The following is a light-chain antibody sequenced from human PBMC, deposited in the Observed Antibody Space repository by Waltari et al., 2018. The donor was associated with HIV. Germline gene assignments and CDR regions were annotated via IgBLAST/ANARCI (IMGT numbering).Light chain of an antibody. Sequence: QSVLTQPPSVSGAPGQRVTISCTGSSSNIGAGYDVHWYQQLPGTAPKLLIYANSKRPSGGPDRFSGAKSGTSASRAITGLQAEDEADYYCQSYDSSLSGVVFGGGTKLTVL. V-gene: IGLV1-40*01. J-gene: IGLJ2*01. CDR2: ANS. CDR1: SSNIGAGYD. CDR3: QSYDSSLSGVV.